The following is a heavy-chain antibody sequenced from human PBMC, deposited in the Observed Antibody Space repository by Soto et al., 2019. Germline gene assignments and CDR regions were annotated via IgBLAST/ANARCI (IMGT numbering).Heavy chain of an antibody. J-gene: IGHJ3*02. D-gene: IGHD6-6*01. CDR2: MNPNSGNT. V-gene: IGHV1-8*01. CDR3: ASEPPYSSSSLVLENDAFDI. CDR1: GYTFTSYD. Sequence: ASVKVSCKASGYTFTSYDINWVRQATGQGLEWMGWMNPNSGNTGYAQKFQGRVTMTRNTSISTAYMELSSLRSEDTAVYYCASEPPYSSSSLVLENDAFDIWGQGTMVTVSS.